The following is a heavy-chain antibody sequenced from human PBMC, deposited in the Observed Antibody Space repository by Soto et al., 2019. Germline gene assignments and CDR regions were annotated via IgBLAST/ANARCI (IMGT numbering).Heavy chain of an antibody. Sequence: SVKVSCKASGGTFSSYAISWVRQAPGQGLEWMGGIIPIFGTANYAQKFQGRVTITADESTSTAYMELSSLRSEDTAVYYCARDPLHCSGGSCYSPLWYFDLWSRGTLVTVSS. V-gene: IGHV1-69*13. CDR3: ARDPLHCSGGSCYSPLWYFDL. D-gene: IGHD2-15*01. CDR2: IIPIFGTA. J-gene: IGHJ2*01. CDR1: GGTFSSYA.